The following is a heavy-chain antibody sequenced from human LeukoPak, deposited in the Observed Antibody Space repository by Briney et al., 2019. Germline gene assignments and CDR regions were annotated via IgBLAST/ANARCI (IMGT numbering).Heavy chain of an antibody. V-gene: IGHV3-7*01. CDR2: INQDASVR. J-gene: IGHJ4*02. D-gene: IGHD6-13*01. CDR1: GFNVSSNY. Sequence: GGSLRLSCAASGFNVSSNYMSWVRQTPEKGLEFVANINQDASVRNYMDSLKGRCTISRDNAKKLVYLEINSLRADDTAVYYCARDPGSSSFDLWGQGALVTVSS. CDR3: ARDPGSSSFDL.